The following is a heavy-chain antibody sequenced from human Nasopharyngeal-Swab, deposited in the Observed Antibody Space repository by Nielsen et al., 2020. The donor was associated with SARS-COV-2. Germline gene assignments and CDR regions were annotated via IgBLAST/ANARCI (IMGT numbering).Heavy chain of an antibody. Sequence: WARQAPGHGLGWMGWINTNTGNPTYAQGFTGRFVFSLDTSVSTAYLQISSLKAEDTAVYYCARGTTIFGVVIMGGDDYWGQGTLVTVSS. J-gene: IGHJ4*02. CDR3: ARGTTIFGVVIMGGDDY. D-gene: IGHD3-3*01. V-gene: IGHV7-4-1*02. CDR2: INTNTGNP.